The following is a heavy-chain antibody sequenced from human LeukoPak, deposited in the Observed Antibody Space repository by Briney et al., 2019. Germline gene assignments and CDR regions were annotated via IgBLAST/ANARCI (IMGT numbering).Heavy chain of an antibody. CDR2: ITNDGSST. J-gene: IGHJ4*02. D-gene: IGHD3-3*01. V-gene: IGHV3-74*01. CDR1: GLTFSSHW. Sequence: GGSLRLSCAASGLTFSSHWMHWVRQAPGKGLVWVSRITNDGSSTTYADSVKGRFTISRDNSKSTLYLRMNSLRAEDTAVYCCARDPPTYDFWSGSFDYWGQGTLVTVSS. CDR3: ARDPPTYDFWSGSFDY.